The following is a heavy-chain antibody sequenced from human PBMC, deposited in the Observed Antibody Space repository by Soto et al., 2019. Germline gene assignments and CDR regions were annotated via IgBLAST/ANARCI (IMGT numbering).Heavy chain of an antibody. CDR2: IDYSGST. V-gene: IGHV4-30-4*01. J-gene: IGHJ5*02. Sequence: QVQLQESGPGLVKPSQTLSLTCTVSGGSISSGDYYWSWIRQPPGKGLEWIGHIDYSGSTYYNQSLKSRVNISVDTSKNQVALKLSAVTAADAAVYYCARDGEVGAAWGQGTLVTASS. D-gene: IGHD1-26*01. CDR3: ARDGEVGAA. CDR1: GGSISSGDYY.